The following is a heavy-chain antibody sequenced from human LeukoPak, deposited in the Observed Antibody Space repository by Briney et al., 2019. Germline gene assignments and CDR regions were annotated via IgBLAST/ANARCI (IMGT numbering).Heavy chain of an antibody. D-gene: IGHD6-13*01. CDR3: ARERYSSSWSSPLYYFDY. Sequence: PGGSLRLSCAASGFTFSSYAMSWVCQAPGKGLEWVSAISGSGGSTYYADSVKGRFTISRDNSKNTLYLQMNSLRAEDTAVYYCARERYSSSWSSPLYYFDYWGQGTLVTVSS. CDR2: ISGSGGST. CDR1: GFTFSSYA. J-gene: IGHJ4*02. V-gene: IGHV3-23*01.